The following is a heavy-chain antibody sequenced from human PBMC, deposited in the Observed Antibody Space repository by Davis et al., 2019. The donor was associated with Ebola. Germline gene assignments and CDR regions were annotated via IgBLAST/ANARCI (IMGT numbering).Heavy chain of an antibody. CDR2: ISGSGGST. CDR1: GFTFSSYA. D-gene: IGHD4-17*01. J-gene: IGHJ4*02. V-gene: IGHV3-23*01. CDR3: AKVADYGDLYFDY. Sequence: GESLKISCAASGFTFSSYAMSWVRQAPGKGLEWVSAISGSGGSTYYADSVKGRFTISRDNAKNSLYLQMNSLRAEDTALYYCAKVADYGDLYFDYWGQGTLVTVSS.